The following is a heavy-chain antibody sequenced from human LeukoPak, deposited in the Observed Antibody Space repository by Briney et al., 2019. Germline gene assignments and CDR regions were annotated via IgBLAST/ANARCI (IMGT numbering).Heavy chain of an antibody. Sequence: ASVKVSCMSSGYAFTGYYIHWLRPAPGQGLEWMGRINPNSGGTNYAQKFQGRVTMTRDTSISTAYMELSRLTSDDTAVYYCAREPMVRDFNWFDLWGQGTLVSVSS. CDR1: GYAFTGYY. CDR3: AREPMVRDFNWFDL. D-gene: IGHD3-10*01. CDR2: INPNSGGT. V-gene: IGHV1-2*06. J-gene: IGHJ5*02.